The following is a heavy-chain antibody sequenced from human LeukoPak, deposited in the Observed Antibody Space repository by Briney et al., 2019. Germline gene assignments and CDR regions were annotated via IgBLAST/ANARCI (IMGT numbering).Heavy chain of an antibody. Sequence: SETLSLTRTVSGGSISSHYWSWIRQPPGKGLEWIGYIYYSGSTYYNPSLKSRVTISVDTSKNQFSLKLSSVTAADTAVYYCARGAGDILTGYSPYNWFDPWGQGTLVTVSS. CDR3: ARGAGDILTGYSPYNWFDP. CDR2: IYYSGST. CDR1: GGSISSHY. D-gene: IGHD3-9*01. J-gene: IGHJ5*02. V-gene: IGHV4-59*11.